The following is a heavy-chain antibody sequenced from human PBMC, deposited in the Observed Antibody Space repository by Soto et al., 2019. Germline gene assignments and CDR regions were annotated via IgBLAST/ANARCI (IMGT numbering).Heavy chain of an antibody. Sequence: GSLRLSCAASRFTFSDYYMSWIRQAPGKGLEWVSYISSSGSTIYYADSVKGRFTISRDNAKNSLYLQMNSLRAEDTAVYYCARDKRGGTMVRGVIRYYYGMDVWGQGTTVTVSS. CDR3: ARDKRGGTMVRGVIRYYYGMDV. D-gene: IGHD3-10*01. V-gene: IGHV3-11*01. CDR2: ISSSGSTI. J-gene: IGHJ6*02. CDR1: RFTFSDYY.